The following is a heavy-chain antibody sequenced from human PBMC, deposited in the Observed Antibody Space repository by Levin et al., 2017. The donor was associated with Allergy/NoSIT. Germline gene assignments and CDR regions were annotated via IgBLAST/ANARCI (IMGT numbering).Heavy chain of an antibody. CDR2: ISGGGSST. D-gene: IGHD6-6*01. V-gene: IGHV3-23*01. CDR1: GFTFSSYA. J-gene: IGHJ4*02. CDR3: AKDQYSSWSGWFDY. Sequence: GGSLRLSCAASGFTFSSYAMSWVRQAPGKGLEWVSAISGGGSSTYYADSVKGRFTISRDNSKNTLYLQMNSLRAEDTAVYYCAKDQYSSWSGWFDYWGQGTLVTVSS.